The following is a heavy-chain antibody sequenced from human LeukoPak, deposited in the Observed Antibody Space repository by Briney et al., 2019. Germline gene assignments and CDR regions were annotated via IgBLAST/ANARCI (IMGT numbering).Heavy chain of an antibody. J-gene: IGHJ4*02. V-gene: IGHV5-51*01. Sequence: GESLKISCKGSGFDFSSSSIGWVRQMPGKGLEWMTIIRPADSDTRYSSSFRGQVTISADKSISTAYLQWSSLKASDTAMYYCARQGGSGLFDFWGQGTLVTGST. D-gene: IGHD3-10*01. CDR1: GFDFSSSS. CDR2: IRPADSDT. CDR3: ARQGGSGLFDF.